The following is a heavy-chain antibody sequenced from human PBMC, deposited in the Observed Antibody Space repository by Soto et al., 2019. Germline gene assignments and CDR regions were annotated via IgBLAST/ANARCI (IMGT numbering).Heavy chain of an antibody. D-gene: IGHD2-15*01. Sequence: SETLSLTCTVSGGSISSGGYYWSWIRQHPGKGLEWIGYIYNSGSTYYNPSLKSRVTISVDTSKNQFSLKLSSVTAADTAVYYCARDPLYCSGGSCYSYYYYGMDVWGQGTTVTVSS. J-gene: IGHJ6*02. CDR3: ARDPLYCSGGSCYSYYYYGMDV. V-gene: IGHV4-31*03. CDR1: GGSISSGGYY. CDR2: IYNSGST.